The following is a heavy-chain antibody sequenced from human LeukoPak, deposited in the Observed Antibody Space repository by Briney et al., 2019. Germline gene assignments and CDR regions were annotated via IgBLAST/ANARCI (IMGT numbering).Heavy chain of an antibody. D-gene: IGHD4-11*01. CDR3: ARWGNDYSQFDS. CDR2: VSGSGDNT. J-gene: IGHJ4*02. CDR1: GFTFSSYA. Sequence: GGSLRLSCAASGFTFSSYAMSWVRQAPGKGLEWVSVVSGSGDNTNYADSVKGRFTISRDNSKNTLFLQMNSLRTEDTAVYFCARWGNDYSQFDSWGQGTLVTVS. V-gene: IGHV3-23*01.